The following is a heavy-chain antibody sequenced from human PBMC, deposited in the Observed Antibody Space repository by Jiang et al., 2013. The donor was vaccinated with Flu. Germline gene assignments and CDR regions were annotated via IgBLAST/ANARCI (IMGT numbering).Heavy chain of an antibody. J-gene: IGHJ4*02. Sequence: WYNDYAVSVKSRITINPDTSKNQFSLQLNSVTPEDTAVYYCARVRSSSKDFDYWGQGTLVTVSS. CDR2: WYN. V-gene: IGHV6-1*01. CDR3: ARVRSSSKDFDY. D-gene: IGHD6-13*01.